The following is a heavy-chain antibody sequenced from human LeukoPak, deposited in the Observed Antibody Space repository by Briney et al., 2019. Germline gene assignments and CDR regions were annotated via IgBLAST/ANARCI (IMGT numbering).Heavy chain of an antibody. D-gene: IGHD3-10*01. V-gene: IGHV3-11*01. CDR2: ISDSGTAI. CDR3: ATWAFGSRRNEDY. Sequence: PGGSLRLSCAASGFTFSSYWMTWIRQAPGKGLEWVSYISDSGTAIIYADSVKGRFTISRDNAKNSLYLQMNSLRADDTAVYYCATWAFGSRRNEDYWGQGTLVTVSS. J-gene: IGHJ4*02. CDR1: GFTFSSYW.